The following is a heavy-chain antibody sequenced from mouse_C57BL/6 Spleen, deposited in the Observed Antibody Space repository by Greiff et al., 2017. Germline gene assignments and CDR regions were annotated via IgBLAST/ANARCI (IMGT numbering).Heavy chain of an antibody. Sequence: VQLQQPGAELVRPGTSVKLSCKASGYTFTSYWMHWVKQRPGQGLEWIGVIDPSDSYTNYNQKFKGKATLTVDKSSSTAYMQLSSRTSEDSAVYYCARGAYYSNCGAMDYWGQGTSVTVSS. CDR1: GYTFTSYW. CDR2: IDPSDSYT. D-gene: IGHD2-5*01. CDR3: ARGAYYSNCGAMDY. J-gene: IGHJ4*01. V-gene: IGHV1-59*01.